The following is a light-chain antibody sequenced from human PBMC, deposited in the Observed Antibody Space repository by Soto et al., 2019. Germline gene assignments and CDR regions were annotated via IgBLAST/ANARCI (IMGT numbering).Light chain of an antibody. CDR1: QSVSSY. CDR3: QQPYT. Sequence: EIVLTQSPATLSLSPGERATLSCRASQSVSSYLAWYQQKPGQAPRLLIYDASNRATGIPARFSGSGSGTDLTRTISSLEPEDFAVYYCQQPYTFGQGTKLEIK. J-gene: IGKJ2*01. CDR2: DAS. V-gene: IGKV3-11*01.